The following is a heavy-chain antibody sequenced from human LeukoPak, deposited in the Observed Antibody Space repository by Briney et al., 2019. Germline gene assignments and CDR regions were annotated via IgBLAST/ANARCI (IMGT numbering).Heavy chain of an antibody. J-gene: IGHJ5*02. CDR2: MNPNSGNT. D-gene: IGHD1-26*01. CDR1: GYTFTSYD. CDR3: ARGLGAGATNWFDP. Sequence: GASVKVSCKASGYTFTSYDINWVRQATGQGLEWMGWMNPNSGNTGYAQKFQGRVTMTRNTSISTAYMELSNLRSDDTAVYYCARGLGAGATNWFDPWGQGTLVTVSS. V-gene: IGHV1-8*01.